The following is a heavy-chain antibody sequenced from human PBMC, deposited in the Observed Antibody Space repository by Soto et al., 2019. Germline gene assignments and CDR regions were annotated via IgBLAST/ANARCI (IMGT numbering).Heavy chain of an antibody. V-gene: IGHV5-51*01. CDR2: IYPGDSDT. Sequence: GESLKSSCKGSGYSFTSYWIGWVRQMPGKGLERMGIIYPGDSDTRYSPSFQGQVTISADKSNTTTYLQWSSLKASDTAIYYCARLFDTSGWYDYWGQGTLVTVSS. D-gene: IGHD6-19*01. CDR1: GYSFTSYW. CDR3: ARLFDTSGWYDY. J-gene: IGHJ4*02.